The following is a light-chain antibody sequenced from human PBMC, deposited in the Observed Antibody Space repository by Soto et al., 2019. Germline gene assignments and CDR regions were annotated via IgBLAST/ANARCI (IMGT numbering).Light chain of an antibody. CDR1: QGISSW. V-gene: IGKV1D-12*01. CDR3: QQANSFPLT. CDR2: AAS. J-gene: IGKJ5*01. Sequence: DIQMTQSPSSVSASVGDRVTITSRASQGISSWVAWYQQKPGKAPKLLIYAASSLQSGVPSRFSGSGYGTDFTLTLSSLQSEDFGTYYCQQANSFPLTFGQGTRLEIK.